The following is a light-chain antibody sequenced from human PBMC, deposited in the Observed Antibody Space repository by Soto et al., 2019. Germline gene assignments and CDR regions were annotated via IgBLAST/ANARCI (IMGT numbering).Light chain of an antibody. V-gene: IGLV1-44*01. J-gene: IGLJ2*01. CDR2: GNE. Sequence: QAVVTQSPSASGTPGQRVTLSCSGSSSNIGANAVHGYQQRPGAAPKLLMYGNEQRPTGVPDRFSGSKPGTSASLAVGGLPSEDEADYYLATWDGSLNGHVVFGGGTKLTVL. CDR3: ATWDGSLNGHVV. CDR1: SSNIGANA.